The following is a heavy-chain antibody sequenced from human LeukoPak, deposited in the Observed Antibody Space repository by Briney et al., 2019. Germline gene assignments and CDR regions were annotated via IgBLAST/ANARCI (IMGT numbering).Heavy chain of an antibody. CDR2: ISGSGAST. CDR1: GFTFSSHA. D-gene: IGHD3-22*01. J-gene: IGHJ4*02. CDR3: AQSIVVID. V-gene: IGHV3-23*01. Sequence: PGGSLRLSCAASGFTFSSHAMSWVRQAPGKGLEWVSAISGSGASTYYADPVKGRFTISRDNSKNTLYLQMNSLRAEDTAVYYCAQSIVVIDWGQGTLVTVSS.